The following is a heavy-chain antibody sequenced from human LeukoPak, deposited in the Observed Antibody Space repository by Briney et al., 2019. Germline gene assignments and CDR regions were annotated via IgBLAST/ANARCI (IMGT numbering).Heavy chain of an antibody. CDR2: INHSGST. CDR1: GGSFSGYY. CDR3: ARHPPRVLRFFPFDP. V-gene: IGHV4-34*01. Sequence: SETLSLTCAVYGGSFSGYYWSWIRQPPGKGLEWIGEINHSGSTNYNPSLKSRVTISVDTSKNQFSLKLSSVTAADTAVYYCARHPPRVLRFFPFDPWGQGTLVTVSS. J-gene: IGHJ5*02. D-gene: IGHD3-3*01.